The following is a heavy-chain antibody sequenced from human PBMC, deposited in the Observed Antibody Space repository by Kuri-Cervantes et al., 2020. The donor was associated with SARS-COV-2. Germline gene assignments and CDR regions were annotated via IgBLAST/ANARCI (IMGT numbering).Heavy chain of an antibody. Sequence: SETLSLTCTVSGGSISSYYWSWIRQPPGKGLEWIGEINHSGSTNYNPSLKSRVTIPVDTSKNQFSLRLSSVTAADTAVYYCARYGVYYYYYYMDVWGKGTTVTVSS. J-gene: IGHJ6*03. CDR2: INHSGST. D-gene: IGHD3-3*01. CDR3: ARYGVYYYYYYMDV. V-gene: IGHV4-34*01. CDR1: GGSISSYY.